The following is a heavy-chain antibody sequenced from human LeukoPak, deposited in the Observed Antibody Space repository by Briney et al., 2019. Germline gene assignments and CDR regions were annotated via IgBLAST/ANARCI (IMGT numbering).Heavy chain of an antibody. D-gene: IGHD2-15*01. CDR3: ARDPGYCSGGSCYPDGFDY. V-gene: IGHV3-7*01. Sequence: GGSLRLSCVASGFTFTTFWIAWVRQAPGKGLEWVANIKVDGSEKYYVDSVKGRFTISRDNAKNSLYLQMNSLSAEDTAVYYCARDPGYCSGGSCYPDGFDYWGQGTLVTVSS. CDR1: GFTFTTFW. J-gene: IGHJ4*02. CDR2: IKVDGSEK.